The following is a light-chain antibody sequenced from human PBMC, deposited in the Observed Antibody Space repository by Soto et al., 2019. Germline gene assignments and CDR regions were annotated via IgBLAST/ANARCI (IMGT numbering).Light chain of an antibody. V-gene: IGKV3-20*01. J-gene: IGKJ3*01. CDR2: GAS. CDR3: QQYGSSPGLFT. Sequence: EIVLTQSPGSLSLSPGERATLSCRASQSVSNNYLAWYQQKPGQAPRLLIYGASSRATGIPDRFSGSGSGTDFTLTISRLEPEAFAVYYCQQYGSSPGLFTFGPGTKVDIK. CDR1: QSVSNNY.